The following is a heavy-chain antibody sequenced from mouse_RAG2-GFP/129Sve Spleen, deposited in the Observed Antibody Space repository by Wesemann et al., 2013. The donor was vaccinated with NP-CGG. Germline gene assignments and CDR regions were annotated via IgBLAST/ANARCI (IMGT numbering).Heavy chain of an antibody. V-gene: IGHV1-67*01. Sequence: GVISTYYGDASYNQKFKGKATMTVDKSSSTAYMELARLTSEDSAIYYCARGGYCGNYGYFDYWGQGTTLTVSS. D-gene: IGHD2-1*01. CDR2: ISTYYGDA. J-gene: IGHJ2*01. CDR3: ARGGYCGNYGYFDY.